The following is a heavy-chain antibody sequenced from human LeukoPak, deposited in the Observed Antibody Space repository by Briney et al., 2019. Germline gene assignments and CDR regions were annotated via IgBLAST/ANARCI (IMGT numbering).Heavy chain of an antibody. CDR3: ARDLIAAAGTDY. Sequence: GGSLRLSCAASGFTFSSYEMNWVRQAPGKGLEWVSYISSSGSTIYYADSVKGRFTISRDNSKNTLYLQMNSLRAEDTAVYYCARDLIAAAGTDYWGQGTLVTVSS. CDR2: ISSSGSTI. D-gene: IGHD6-13*01. V-gene: IGHV3-48*03. J-gene: IGHJ4*02. CDR1: GFTFSSYE.